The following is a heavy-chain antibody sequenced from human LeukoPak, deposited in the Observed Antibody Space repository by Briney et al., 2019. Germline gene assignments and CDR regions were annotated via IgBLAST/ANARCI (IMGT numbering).Heavy chain of an antibody. CDR1: SGSLNSGNFF. J-gene: IGHJ4*02. CDR2: IDYSGST. D-gene: IGHD1-7*01. V-gene: IGHV4-31*03. CDR3: AKVKTGTIRPKADFDY. Sequence: SETLSLTCTVSSGSLNSGNFFWNWIRHHPGKGLEWIGHIDYSGSTNYNPSLKSRFSISGDTSKNQFSLKLTAVTAADTAVYYCAKVKTGTIRPKADFDYWGQGTLVTVSS.